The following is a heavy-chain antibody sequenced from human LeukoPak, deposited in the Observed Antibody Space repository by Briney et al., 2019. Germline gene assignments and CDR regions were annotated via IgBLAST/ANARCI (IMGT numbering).Heavy chain of an antibody. V-gene: IGHV3-23*01. D-gene: IGHD3-16*01. J-gene: IGHJ4*02. CDR2: ISGSGGST. CDR1: GFTLRSYD. Sequence: GGSLRLSCAASGFTLRSYDMSWVRQTPGKGLEWVSAISGSGGSTYYADSVKGRFTISRDNSKNTLYLQMNSLRAEDTAVYYCAKGGGWVLRYFDYWGQGTLVTVSS. CDR3: AKGGGWVLRYFDY.